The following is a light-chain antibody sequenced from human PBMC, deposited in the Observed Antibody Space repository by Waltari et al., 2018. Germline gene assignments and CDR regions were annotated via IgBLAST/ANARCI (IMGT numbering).Light chain of an antibody. Sequence: QSVLTQPPSVSGAPGQRVTISCTGSGSNIGAGYDVHWYQQLPGTAPKLLIYGNSNRPSGVPDRFSGSKSGASASLVITGLQAEDEGDYYCQSYDGSLSSGVFGGGTKLTVL. CDR1: GSNIGAGYD. CDR3: QSYDGSLSSGV. CDR2: GNS. V-gene: IGLV1-40*01. J-gene: IGLJ2*01.